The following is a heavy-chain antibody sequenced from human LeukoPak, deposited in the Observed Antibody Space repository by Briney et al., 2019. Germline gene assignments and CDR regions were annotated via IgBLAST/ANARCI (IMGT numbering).Heavy chain of an antibody. CDR1: GYTFTSYG. Sequence: ASVKVSCKASGYTFTSYGISWVRQAPGQGLEWMGWISAYNGNTNYAQKLQGRVTMATDTSTSTAYMELRSLRSDDTAVYYCAREIVVVPAANPIDAFDIWGQGTMVTVSS. V-gene: IGHV1-18*01. D-gene: IGHD2-2*01. CDR2: ISAYNGNT. CDR3: AREIVVVPAANPIDAFDI. J-gene: IGHJ3*02.